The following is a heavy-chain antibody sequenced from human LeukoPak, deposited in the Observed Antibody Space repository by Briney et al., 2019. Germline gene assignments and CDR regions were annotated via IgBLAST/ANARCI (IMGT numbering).Heavy chain of an antibody. J-gene: IGHJ4*02. CDR1: GFTFSSYA. V-gene: IGHV3-30-3*01. CDR3: AKGRSPSDSRGGYFDY. CDR2: ISYDGSNK. D-gene: IGHD6-13*01. Sequence: GGSLRLSCAASGFTFSSYAMHWVRQAPGKGLEWVAVISYDGSNKYYADSVKGRFTISRDNSKNTLYLQMNSLRAEDTALYYCAKGRSPSDSRGGYFDYWGQGTLVTVSS.